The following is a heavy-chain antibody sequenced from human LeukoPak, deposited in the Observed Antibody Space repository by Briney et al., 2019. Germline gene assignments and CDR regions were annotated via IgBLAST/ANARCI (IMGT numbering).Heavy chain of an antibody. CDR3: ARDVDGFNRFDP. V-gene: IGHV4-59*01. CDR1: GDSISSYY. J-gene: IGHJ5*02. Sequence: SETLSLTCTVSGDSISSYYWSWIRQPPGKRLEWIGYIYYSGSTNYNPSLRSRVTISVDTSKKQFSLKVSSVTAADTAVYYCARDVDGFNRFDPWGQGTLVTVSS. D-gene: IGHD5-24*01. CDR2: IYYSGST.